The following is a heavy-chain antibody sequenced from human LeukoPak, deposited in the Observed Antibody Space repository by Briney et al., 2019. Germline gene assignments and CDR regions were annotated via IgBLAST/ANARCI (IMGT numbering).Heavy chain of an antibody. CDR3: AREEWDY. Sequence: GRSLRLSCAASGFTFSGFRMHWVGQAPGKGLECVAVISNDGSNKNYADSVKGRFTISRDNSKNTLYLQMNSLRPEDTGVYYCAREEWDYWGQGTLVTVSS. V-gene: IGHV3-30*03. CDR1: GFTFSGFR. D-gene: IGHD2-8*01. J-gene: IGHJ4*02. CDR2: ISNDGSNK.